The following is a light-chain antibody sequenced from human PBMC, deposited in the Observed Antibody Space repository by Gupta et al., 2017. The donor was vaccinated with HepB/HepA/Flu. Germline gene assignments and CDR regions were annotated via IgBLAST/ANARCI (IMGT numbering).Light chain of an antibody. Sequence: DIQMTQSPSTLSAYVGDRVTITCRASQSISGWLAWYQQKPGKAPKILINKASTLESGVPSRFSGSGSGTQFTLTISSLQPDDFATYYCQQINSYPWTFGQGTKVEIK. J-gene: IGKJ1*01. CDR1: QSISGW. CDR2: KAS. V-gene: IGKV1-5*03. CDR3: QQINSYPWT.